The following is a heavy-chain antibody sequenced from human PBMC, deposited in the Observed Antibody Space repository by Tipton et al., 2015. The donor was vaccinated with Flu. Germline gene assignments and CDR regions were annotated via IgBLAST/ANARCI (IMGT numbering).Heavy chain of an antibody. J-gene: IGHJ6*02. V-gene: IGHV1-18*01. D-gene: IGHD6-13*01. CDR1: GYTFTDYG. CDR3: TRGQQHLLAPGDMDV. Sequence: QVQLVQSGAEVKKPGASVKVSCRASGYTFTDYGVHWVRQAPGQGLEWMGWISPYNGHTNSAQKFQDRVTMTTDTSTSTAYMEVRGLRFDDTAMYYCTRGQQHLLAPGDMDVWGQGTTVTVSS. CDR2: ISPYNGHT.